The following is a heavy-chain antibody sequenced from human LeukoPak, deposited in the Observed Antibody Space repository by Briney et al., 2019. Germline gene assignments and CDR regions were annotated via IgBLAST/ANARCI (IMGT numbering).Heavy chain of an antibody. D-gene: IGHD5-18*01. Sequence: GGSLRLSCAASGFTFSSYAMSWVRQAPGKGLEWVSAISGSGGSTYYADSVKGRFTISRDNSKNTLYLQMNSLRAEDTAVYYCAKGTRGYSSHYYYYYYMDVWGKGTTVTVSS. CDR3: AKGTRGYSSHYYYYYYMDV. J-gene: IGHJ6*03. CDR1: GFTFSSYA. CDR2: ISGSGGST. V-gene: IGHV3-23*01.